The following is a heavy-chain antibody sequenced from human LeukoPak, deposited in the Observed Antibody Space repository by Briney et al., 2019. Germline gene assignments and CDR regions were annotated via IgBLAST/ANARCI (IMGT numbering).Heavy chain of an antibody. CDR1: GFTFSSYA. Sequence: PGASLRLSCAASGFTFSSYAMNWVRQAPGKGLKWVSTISSGDCTYYADSVKGRFTISRDNSKKTLYLQMNSLRAEDTAVYYCATHPSRYYYDSSGYAKYWGQGTLVTVSS. CDR2: ISSGDCT. CDR3: ATHPSRYYYDSSGYAKY. V-gene: IGHV3-23*01. D-gene: IGHD3-22*01. J-gene: IGHJ4*02.